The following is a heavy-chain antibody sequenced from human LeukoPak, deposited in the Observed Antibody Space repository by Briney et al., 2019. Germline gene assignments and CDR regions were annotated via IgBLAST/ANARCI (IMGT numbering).Heavy chain of an antibody. V-gene: IGHV4-30-2*01. CDR1: GGSISSGGYY. Sequence: SQTLSLTCAVSGGSISSGGYYWSWIRQPPGKGLEWIGYIYHSGSTYYNPSLKSRVTISVDRSKNQFSLKLSSVTAADTAVYYCARGAKTRIAARLRSWFDPWGQGTLVTVSS. D-gene: IGHD6-6*01. J-gene: IGHJ5*02. CDR2: IYHSGST. CDR3: ARGAKTRIAARLRSWFDP.